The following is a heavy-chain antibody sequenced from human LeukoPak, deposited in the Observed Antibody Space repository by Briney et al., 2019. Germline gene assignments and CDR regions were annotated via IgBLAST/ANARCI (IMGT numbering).Heavy chain of an antibody. V-gene: IGHV3-11*01. CDR2: ISSSGSTI. J-gene: IGHJ4*02. D-gene: IGHD5-24*01. CDR1: GFTFSDYY. Sequence: GGPLRLSCAASGFTFSDYYMSWIRQAPGKGLDWVSYISSSGSTIYYADSVKGRFTISRDNAKNSLYLQMDSLRAEDTAVYYCARVSRDGYNLPDYWGQGTLVTVSS. CDR3: ARVSRDGYNLPDY.